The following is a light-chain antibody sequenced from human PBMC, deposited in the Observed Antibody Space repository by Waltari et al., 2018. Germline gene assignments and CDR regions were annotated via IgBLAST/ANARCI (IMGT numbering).Light chain of an antibody. CDR1: SSYVGGYHY. J-gene: IGLJ1*01. V-gene: IGLV2-14*01. CDR3: SSYTSSSTYV. CDR2: DVS. Sequence: QSALTQPASVSGSPGHSPTIPSTGTSSYVGGYHYIPWYQQHPGKAPKLMIYDVSDRPSGASNRFSGSKSGNTASLTISGLQSEDEADYYCSSYTSSSTYVFGTGTKVTVL.